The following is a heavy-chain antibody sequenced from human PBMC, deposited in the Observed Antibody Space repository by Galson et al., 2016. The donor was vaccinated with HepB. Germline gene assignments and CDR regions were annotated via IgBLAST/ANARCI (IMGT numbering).Heavy chain of an antibody. J-gene: IGHJ3*02. V-gene: IGHV4-39*01. D-gene: IGHD3-22*01. Sequence: SDTLSLTCTVSGGSISSSSYYWGWIRQPPGKGLEWVGSIMYYNPSLKSRVTISVDTSKNQFSLKLSSVTAADTAVYYCARLHSDSGGYYTPDAFDIWGQGTMVTVSS. CDR2: IM. CDR1: GGSISSSSYY. CDR3: ARLHSDSGGYYTPDAFDI.